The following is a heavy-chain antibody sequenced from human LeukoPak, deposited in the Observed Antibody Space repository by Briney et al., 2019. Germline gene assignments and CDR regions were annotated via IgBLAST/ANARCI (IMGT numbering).Heavy chain of an antibody. CDR2: INPNSGGT. V-gene: IGHV1-2*02. D-gene: IGHD3-22*01. CDR1: GYTFTGYY. Sequence: GASVKVSCKASGYTFTGYYMHWVRQAPGQGLEWMGWINPNSGGTNYAQKFQGRVTMTRDTSISTAYMELSRLRSDDTAVYCCARTLLPRYYYDSSGYSLDAFDIWGQGTMVTVSS. J-gene: IGHJ3*02. CDR3: ARTLLPRYYYDSSGYSLDAFDI.